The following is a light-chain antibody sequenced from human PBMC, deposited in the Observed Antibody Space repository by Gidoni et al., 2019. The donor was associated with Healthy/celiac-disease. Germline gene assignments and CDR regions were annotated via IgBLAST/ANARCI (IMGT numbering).Light chain of an antibody. Sequence: QSALTQPRSVSESPGQSVTISCTGTSSDVGGYNYVSWYQQHTGKAPKLMIYDVSKRPSGVPDRFSGSKSGNTASLTISGLQAEDEADYYCCSYAGSYTFPYVFGTGTKVTVL. V-gene: IGLV2-11*01. CDR2: DVS. J-gene: IGLJ1*01. CDR1: SSDVGGYNY. CDR3: CSYAGSYTFPYV.